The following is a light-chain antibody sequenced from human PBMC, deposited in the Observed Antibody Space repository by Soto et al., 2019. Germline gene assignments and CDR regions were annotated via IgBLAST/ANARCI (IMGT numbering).Light chain of an antibody. CDR2: EVS. CDR3: CSYAGSSTRYV. Sequence: QSALTQPASVSGSPGQSITISCTGTSSDVGSNNLVSWYQQHPGKAPKLMIYEVSKRPSGFSNRFSGSKSGNTASLTISGLQAEDEADYYCCSYAGSSTRYVFGTGTKVTV. J-gene: IGLJ1*01. V-gene: IGLV2-23*02. CDR1: SSDVGSNNL.